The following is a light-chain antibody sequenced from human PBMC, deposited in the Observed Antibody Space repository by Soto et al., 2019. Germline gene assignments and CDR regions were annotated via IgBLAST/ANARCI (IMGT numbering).Light chain of an antibody. V-gene: IGKV3-15*01. CDR1: QSVSQF. J-gene: IGKJ1*01. Sequence: EVVMTQSPATLSVSPGDRATLSCRASQSVSQFLAWYQQKPGQAPRLLIYSTSARAAGVPARFSGSGSGTEFTLTISGLQSEDFAVYYCHQYDTWPPTFGQGTKVDIK. CDR3: HQYDTWPPT. CDR2: STS.